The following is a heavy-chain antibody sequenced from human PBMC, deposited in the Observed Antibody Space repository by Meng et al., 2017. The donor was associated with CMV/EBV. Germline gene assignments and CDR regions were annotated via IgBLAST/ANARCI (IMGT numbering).Heavy chain of an antibody. D-gene: IGHD3-22*01. CDR3: ARGVRITMIVVVSHDY. CDR1: GFTFSDYY. Sequence: GESLKISCAASGFTFSDYYMSWIRQAPGKGLEWVSYISSSGSTIYYADSVKGRFTISRDNVKNSLYLQMNSLRAEDTAVYYCARGVRITMIVVVSHDYWGQGTLVTVSS. V-gene: IGHV3-11*01. CDR2: ISSSGSTI. J-gene: IGHJ4*02.